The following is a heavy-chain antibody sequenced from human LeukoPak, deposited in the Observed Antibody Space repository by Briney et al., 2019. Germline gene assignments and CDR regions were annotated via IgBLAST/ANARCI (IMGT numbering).Heavy chain of an antibody. V-gene: IGHV4-61*02. CDR1: GDSISSSSYY. D-gene: IGHD2-15*01. CDR2: IYTSGST. CDR3: ARDPPPGSYYYYGMDV. Sequence: SETLSLTCTVSGDSISSSSYYWSWIRQPAGKGLEWIGRIYTSGSTNYNPSLKSRVTMSVDTSKNQFSLKLSSVTAADTAVYYCARDPPPGSYYYYGMDVWGQGTTVTVSS. J-gene: IGHJ6*02.